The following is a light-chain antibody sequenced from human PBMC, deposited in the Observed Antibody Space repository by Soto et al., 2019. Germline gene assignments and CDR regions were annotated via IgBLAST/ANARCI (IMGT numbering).Light chain of an antibody. V-gene: IGLV1-44*01. Sequence: QSALTQSPSASGTPGQRVTISCSGSRSNIGSNTVNWFQQVPGTAPKLLIYSFNQRPSGVPDRFSGSKSGTSASLAISGLHSHDDPDSYCAAWDDSLNGYVFGTGTKVTV. J-gene: IGLJ1*01. CDR3: AAWDDSLNGYV. CDR2: SFN. CDR1: RSNIGSNT.